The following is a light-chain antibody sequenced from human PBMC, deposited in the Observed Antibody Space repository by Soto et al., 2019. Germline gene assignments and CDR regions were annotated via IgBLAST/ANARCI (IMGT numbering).Light chain of an antibody. Sequence: QSVLTQPASVSGSPGQSITISCTGTSSDVGGYNYVSWYQHHPGKAPKLIIYEVTYRPSGVSYRFSASKSGNTASLTISGLQAEDEADHYCSSYTSSSTLDFGTGTKVTVL. J-gene: IGLJ1*01. CDR2: EVT. CDR1: SSDVGGYNY. V-gene: IGLV2-14*01. CDR3: SSYTSSSTLD.